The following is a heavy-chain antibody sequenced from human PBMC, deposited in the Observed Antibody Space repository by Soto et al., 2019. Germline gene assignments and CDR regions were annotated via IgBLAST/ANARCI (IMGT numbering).Heavy chain of an antibody. CDR2: FETGGSI. J-gene: IGHJ4*02. CDR3: ARAGVTPDFFDY. D-gene: IGHD2-21*02. Sequence: RQAPGKGLEWVSVFETGGSIYYADSVKGRFIISRDYAKNTMYLQMNSLRAEDTAVYYCARAGVTPDFFDYWGQGTLVTVSS. V-gene: IGHV3-53*01.